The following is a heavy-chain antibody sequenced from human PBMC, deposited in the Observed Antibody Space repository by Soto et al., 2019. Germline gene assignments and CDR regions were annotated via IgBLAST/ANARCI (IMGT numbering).Heavy chain of an antibody. D-gene: IGHD2-21*02. V-gene: IGHV1-18*04. CDR2: ISAYNVNT. CDR3: ARVDCGGDCYSEYHFDY. J-gene: IGHJ4*02. CDR1: AYTFTIYC. Sequence: SFKFSCTTSAYTFTIYCISWARPAPGHGIEGMGCISAYNVNTNSAQNRQGRVTMTTDTSTSTAYMELRSLRSDDTAVYYCARVDCGGDCYSEYHFDYWGQGTLVTVSS.